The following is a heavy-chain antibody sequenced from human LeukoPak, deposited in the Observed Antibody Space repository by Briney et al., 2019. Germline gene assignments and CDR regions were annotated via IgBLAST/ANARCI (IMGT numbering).Heavy chain of an antibody. D-gene: IGHD3-22*01. CDR1: GFTFSSYA. CDR3: AKRGDDSSAHSFDF. V-gene: IGHV3-30*18. CDR2: ISYDGSKT. J-gene: IGHJ4*02. Sequence: PGRSLRLSCAASGFTFSSYAMHWVRQAPGKGLEWVAVISYDGSKTYYADSVKGRFTITRDNSKNTLYLQMNSLRAEDTAVYYCAKRGDDSSAHSFDFWGQGTLVTVSS.